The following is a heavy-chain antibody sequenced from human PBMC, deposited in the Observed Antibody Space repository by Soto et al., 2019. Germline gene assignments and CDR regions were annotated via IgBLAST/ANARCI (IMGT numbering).Heavy chain of an antibody. J-gene: IGHJ5*02. CDR2: IYHTGNA. Sequence: SETLSLTCSVSGDSISNSRFYWAWIRQPPEEGLEWIGSIYHTGNAYYNPSLKSRVTISVDTSKNQFSLKLTSVTAADAALYYCARDFFDSSGYTTNWFDPWGQGTLVTVSS. CDR1: GDSISNSRFY. D-gene: IGHD3-22*01. CDR3: ARDFFDSSGYTTNWFDP. V-gene: IGHV4-39*01.